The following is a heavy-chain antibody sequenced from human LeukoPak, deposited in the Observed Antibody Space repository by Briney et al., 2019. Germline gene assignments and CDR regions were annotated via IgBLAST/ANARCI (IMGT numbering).Heavy chain of an antibody. CDR2: ISGSGGST. D-gene: IGHD3-3*01. V-gene: IGHV3-23*01. J-gene: IGHJ3*02. Sequence: PGGSLRLSCAASGFTFSSYDMSWVRQAPGKGLEWVSAISGSGGSTYYADSVKGRFTISRDNSKNTLYLQMNSLRAEDTAVYYCAKDPLRFLEWTWADDAFDIWGQGTMVTVSS. CDR3: AKDPLRFLEWTWADDAFDI. CDR1: GFTFSSYD.